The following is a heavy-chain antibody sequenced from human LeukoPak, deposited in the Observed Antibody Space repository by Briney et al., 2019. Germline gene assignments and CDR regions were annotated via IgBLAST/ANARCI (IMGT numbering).Heavy chain of an antibody. CDR3: ARDPRKSSSWYWDY. CDR2: ISGSGSYI. V-gene: IGHV3-21*01. CDR1: GFTFSSYS. Sequence: PGGSLRLSCAASGFTFSSYSMNWVCQAPGKGLEWLSSISGSGSYIYYIDSVKGRFTISRDNAKNSLYLQMNSLRAEDTAVYFCARDPRKSSSWYWDYWGQGTLVTVSS. J-gene: IGHJ4*02. D-gene: IGHD6-13*01.